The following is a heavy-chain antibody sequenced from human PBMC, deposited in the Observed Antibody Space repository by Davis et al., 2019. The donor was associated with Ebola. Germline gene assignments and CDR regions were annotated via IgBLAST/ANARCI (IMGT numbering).Heavy chain of an antibody. Sequence: ASVKVSCKASGYTFTGYAMNWLRRAPGQGFEWLGWINTNTGNPTYAQGFTGRFVFSLDTSVSTAYLQISSLKAEDTAVYYCARDFSVGSSSFAYWGQGTLVTVSS. J-gene: IGHJ4*02. CDR3: ARDFSVGSSSFAY. CDR1: GYTFTGYA. V-gene: IGHV7-4-1*02. CDR2: INTNTGNP. D-gene: IGHD6-13*01.